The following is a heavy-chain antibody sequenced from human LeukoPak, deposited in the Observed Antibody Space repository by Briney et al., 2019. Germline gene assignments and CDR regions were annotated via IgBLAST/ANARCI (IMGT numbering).Heavy chain of an antibody. CDR1: GYSFTVYY. D-gene: IGHD3-10*01. Sequence: ASVKLSCTASGYSFTVYYIHWMRQGPGQGLEWMGWINRNSGSTRYAQKLQDRVTMTRDTSINTAYMELSRLRSDDTAVYYCARDGNYCYGSGSLDYWGQGTLVTVSS. CDR2: INRNSGST. V-gene: IGHV1-2*02. CDR3: ARDGNYCYGSGSLDY. J-gene: IGHJ4*02.